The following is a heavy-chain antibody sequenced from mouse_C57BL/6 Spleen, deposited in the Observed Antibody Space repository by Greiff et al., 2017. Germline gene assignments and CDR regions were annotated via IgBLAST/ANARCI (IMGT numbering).Heavy chain of an antibody. CDR1: GFTFSSYA. CDR3: ARDYCGSSGRNYFDY. D-gene: IGHD1-1*01. J-gene: IGHJ2*01. V-gene: IGHV5-4*01. CDR2: ISAGGSYT. Sequence: EVKLMESGGGLAKPGGSLKLSCAASGFTFSSYAMSWVRQTPEKRLEWVATISAGGSYTYYPDTVKGRFTIFRDNAKNNLYLQMRHLKSEDTAMYYCARDYCGSSGRNYFDYWGQGTTLTVSS.